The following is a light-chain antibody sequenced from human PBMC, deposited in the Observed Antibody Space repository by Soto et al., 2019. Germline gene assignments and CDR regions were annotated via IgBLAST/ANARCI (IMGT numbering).Light chain of an antibody. CDR3: SSYTSSSTSL. Sequence: QSVLTQPVSVSGSPGQSITISCTGTSSDVGGYNYVSWYQQHPGKAPKLMIYDVSNRPSGVSNRFSGSKSGNTASLTISGLQAEDEADYYCSSYTSSSTSLFGTGTKLTVL. CDR2: DVS. V-gene: IGLV2-14*01. CDR1: SSDVGGYNY. J-gene: IGLJ1*01.